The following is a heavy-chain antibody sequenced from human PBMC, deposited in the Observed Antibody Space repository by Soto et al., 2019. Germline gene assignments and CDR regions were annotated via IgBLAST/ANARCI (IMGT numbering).Heavy chain of an antibody. CDR3: ARDRVGEGYFDY. CDR2: IYYSGST. CDR1: GGSISSGGYY. V-gene: IGHV4-31*03. Sequence: QVQLQESGPGLVKPSQTLSLTCTVSGGSISSGGYYWSWIRQHPGQGLEWIGYIYYSGSTYYNPSLKSRVTISVDTSKNQFSLKLSSVTAADTAVYYCARDRVGEGYFDYWGQGTLVTVSS. D-gene: IGHD3-10*01. J-gene: IGHJ4*02.